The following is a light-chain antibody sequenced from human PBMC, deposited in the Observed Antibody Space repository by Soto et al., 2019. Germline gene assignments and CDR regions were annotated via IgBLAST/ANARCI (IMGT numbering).Light chain of an antibody. J-gene: IGLJ1*01. CDR1: SSDVGAYNY. Sequence: HSALTQPRSVSGSPGQSVTISCTGSSSDVGAYNYVSWYQHNTGKAPKLLIYDVNKRPSGVPDRFSGSKFGNTASLTISGLQADDEATFYCCSYAGSYDYVFGTGTKLTVL. V-gene: IGLV2-11*01. CDR2: DVN. CDR3: CSYAGSYDYV.